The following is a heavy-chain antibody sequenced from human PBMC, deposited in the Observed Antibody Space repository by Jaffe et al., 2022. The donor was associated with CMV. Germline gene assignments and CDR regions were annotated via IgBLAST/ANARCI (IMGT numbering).Heavy chain of an antibody. V-gene: IGHV3-21*01. CDR3: ARRGLELGWFDP. J-gene: IGHJ5*02. D-gene: IGHD1-7*01. CDR1: GFTFSSYS. Sequence: EVQLVESGGGLVKPGGSLRLSCAASGFTFSSYSMNWVRQAPGKGLEWVSSISSSSSYIYYADSVKGRFTISRDNAKNSLYLQMNSLRAEDTAVYYCARRGLELGWFDPWGQGTLVTVSS. CDR2: ISSSSSYI.